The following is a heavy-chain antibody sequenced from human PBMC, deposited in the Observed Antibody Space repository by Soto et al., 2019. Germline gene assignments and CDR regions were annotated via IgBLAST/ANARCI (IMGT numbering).Heavy chain of an antibody. CDR2: ISFDASNK. D-gene: IGHD4-17*01. J-gene: IGHJ4*02. Sequence: TGGSLRLSCAASGFTFSSYSMHWVRQAPGKGLEWITFISFDASNKYYADSVKGRFTISRDNSENTLYLQMNNLRTEDTAVYYCARDSFRAHDLGDYLAYWGQGTLVTVSS. CDR3: ARDSFRAHDLGDYLAY. V-gene: IGHV3-30-3*01. CDR1: GFTFSSYS.